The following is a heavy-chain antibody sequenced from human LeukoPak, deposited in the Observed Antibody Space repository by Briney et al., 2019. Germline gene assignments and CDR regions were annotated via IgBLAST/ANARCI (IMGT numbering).Heavy chain of an antibody. CDR2: ISGSDSRT. V-gene: IGHV3-23*01. Sequence: GGSLRLSCAASGFTFSRYAMTWVRQAPGKGLEWVSVISGSDSRTDYADSVKGRLTISRDNSKNTLYLEMNSLRAEDTAVYYCASSGSSSFTLFDYWGQGTLVTVSS. CDR3: ASSGSSSFTLFDY. CDR1: GFTFSRYA. D-gene: IGHD6-6*01. J-gene: IGHJ4*02.